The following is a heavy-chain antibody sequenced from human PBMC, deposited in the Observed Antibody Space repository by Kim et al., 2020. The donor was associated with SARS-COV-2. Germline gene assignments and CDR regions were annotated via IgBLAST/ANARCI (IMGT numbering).Heavy chain of an antibody. CDR1: GFTFSSYS. D-gene: IGHD6-13*01. J-gene: IGHJ6*02. Sequence: GGSLRLSCAASGFTFSSYSMNWVRQAPGKGLEWVSSISSSSSYIYYADSVKGRFTISRDNAKNSLYLQMNSLRAEDTAVYYCARGGQQRAFLRAYYALDIWGQGTTVTVSS. V-gene: IGHV3-21*01. CDR2: ISSSSSYI. CDR3: ARGGQQRAFLRAYYALDI.